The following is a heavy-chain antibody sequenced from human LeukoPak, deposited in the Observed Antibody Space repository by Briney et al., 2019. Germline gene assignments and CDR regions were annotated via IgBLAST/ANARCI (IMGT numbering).Heavy chain of an antibody. J-gene: IGHJ4*02. CDR1: GFTFSSYG. CDR2: IRYDGSNK. V-gene: IGHV3-30*02. CDR3: AKDLSTYYYGSGSYSLGSKQGEFDY. D-gene: IGHD3-10*01. Sequence: PGGSLRLSCAASGFTFSSYGMHWVRQAPGKGLEWVAFIRYDGSNKYYADSVKGRFTIPRDNSKNTLYLQMNSLRAEDTAVYYCAKDLSTYYYGSGSYSLGSKQGEFDYWGRGTLVTVSS.